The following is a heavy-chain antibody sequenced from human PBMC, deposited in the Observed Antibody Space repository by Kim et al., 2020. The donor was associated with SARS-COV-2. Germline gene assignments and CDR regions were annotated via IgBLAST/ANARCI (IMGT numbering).Heavy chain of an antibody. CDR3: ARHYSSFDY. V-gene: IGHV5-51*01. Sequence: DSDTRYSPSFEGQVTISADKSISTAYPQWSSLKASDTAMYYCARHYSSFDYWGQGTLVTVSS. D-gene: IGHD6-13*01. CDR2: DSDT. J-gene: IGHJ4*02.